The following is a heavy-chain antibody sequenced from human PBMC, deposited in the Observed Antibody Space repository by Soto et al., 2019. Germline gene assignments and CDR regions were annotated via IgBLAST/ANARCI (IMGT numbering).Heavy chain of an antibody. CDR2: INHSGST. CDR3: ARGRPYSSSWYYNYYYGMDV. J-gene: IGHJ6*02. D-gene: IGHD6-13*01. CDR1: GGSFSGYY. Sequence: SETLSLTCAVYGGSFSGYYWSWIRQPPGKGLEWIGEINHSGSTNYNPSLKSRVTISVDTSKNQFSLKPSPVTAADTAVYYCARGRPYSSSWYYNYYYGMDVWGQGTTVTVSS. V-gene: IGHV4-34*01.